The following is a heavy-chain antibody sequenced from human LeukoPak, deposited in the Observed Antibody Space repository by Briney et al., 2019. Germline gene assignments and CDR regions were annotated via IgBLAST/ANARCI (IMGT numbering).Heavy chain of an antibody. Sequence: ASVKVSCKASGYTFTGYYMHWVRQAPGQGLEWMGWINPNSGGTNYAQKFQGWVTMTRDTSISTAYMELSRLRSDDTAVYYCARDLGDVVVPAARRNWFDPWGQGTLVTVSS. CDR1: GYTFTGYY. J-gene: IGHJ5*02. V-gene: IGHV1-2*04. D-gene: IGHD2-2*01. CDR3: ARDLGDVVVPAARRNWFDP. CDR2: INPNSGGT.